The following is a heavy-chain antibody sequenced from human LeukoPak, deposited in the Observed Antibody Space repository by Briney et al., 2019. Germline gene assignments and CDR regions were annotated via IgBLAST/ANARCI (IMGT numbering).Heavy chain of an antibody. D-gene: IGHD5-18*01. CDR1: GYTFTSYG. Sequence: ASVKVSCKASGYTFTSYGISWVRQAPGQGLEWMGWISAYNGNTNYAQKLQGRVTMTTDTSTSTAYMELRSLRSDDTAVYYCARATSLDTAILRDYYYGMDVWGKGTTVAVSS. CDR2: ISAYNGNT. V-gene: IGHV1-18*04. J-gene: IGHJ6*04. CDR3: ARATSLDTAILRDYYYGMDV.